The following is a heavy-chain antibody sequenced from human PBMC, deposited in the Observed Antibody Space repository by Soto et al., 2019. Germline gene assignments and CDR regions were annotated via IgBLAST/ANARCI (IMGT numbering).Heavy chain of an antibody. Sequence: QVQLQESGPGLVEPSQTLSLTCTVSGGSISGEGYYWSWIRQYSGRGLEWIGYIHYSGSTYYNPSLKSRVTISVHTSKTQFFLKLNSMTAADTAVYYCARAWTAEAGWANWFDRWGQGTLVIVSS. CDR2: IHYSGST. CDR3: ARAWTAEAGWANWFDR. D-gene: IGHD6-13*01. J-gene: IGHJ5*02. CDR1: GGSISGEGYY. V-gene: IGHV4-31*03.